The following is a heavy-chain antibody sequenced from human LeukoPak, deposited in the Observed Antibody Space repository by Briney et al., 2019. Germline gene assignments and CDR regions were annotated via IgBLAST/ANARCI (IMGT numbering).Heavy chain of an antibody. CDR1: GDSSTNSIYY. Sequence: NPSETLSLTCSVSGDSSTNSIYYWAWISQPPGKGLEWIGEINHSGSTNYNPSLKSRVTISVDTSKNQFSLKLSSVTAADTAVYYCARGRRGRGYSYGPHAFDIWGQGTMVTVSS. V-gene: IGHV4-39*07. CDR3: ARGRRGRGYSYGPHAFDI. CDR2: INHSGST. D-gene: IGHD5-18*01. J-gene: IGHJ3*02.